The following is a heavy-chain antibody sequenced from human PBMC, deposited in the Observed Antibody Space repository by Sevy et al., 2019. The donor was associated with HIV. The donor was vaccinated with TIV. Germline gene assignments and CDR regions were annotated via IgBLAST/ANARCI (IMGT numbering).Heavy chain of an antibody. CDR3: ARVNSRVWTNWFDP. CDR2: IYDSGTT. Sequence: SETLSLTCAVSGGSISSGAFAWSWIRQPPGKGLEWVGFIYDSGTTYYSPSLKTRVIISLDKSRNQFSLSLTSVTAADTAVYYCARVNSRVWTNWFDPWGQGTLVTVSS. CDR1: GGSISSGAFA. V-gene: IGHV4-30-2*01. D-gene: IGHD3-22*01. J-gene: IGHJ5*02.